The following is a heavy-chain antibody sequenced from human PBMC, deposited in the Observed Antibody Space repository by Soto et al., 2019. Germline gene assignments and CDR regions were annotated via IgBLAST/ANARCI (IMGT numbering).Heavy chain of an antibody. V-gene: IGHV3-74*01. CDR1: GVTFSGYW. D-gene: IGHD1-1*01. Sequence: EVQLVESGGGLVQPGGSLRLSCAACGVTFSGYWMHWVRQAPGKGLVWVSRIDGDGSRTNYADSVKGRFTISRDNAKNTLYLQMNSLRAEDTAVYFCARELASYNDYWGQGTLVTVSS. CDR3: ARELASYNDY. CDR2: IDGDGSRT. J-gene: IGHJ4*02.